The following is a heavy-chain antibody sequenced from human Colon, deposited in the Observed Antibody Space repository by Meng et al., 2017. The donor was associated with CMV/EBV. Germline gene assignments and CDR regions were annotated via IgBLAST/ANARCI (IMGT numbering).Heavy chain of an antibody. V-gene: IGHV1-18*01. CDR3: ARELARGGY. CDR1: GYTFTNFG. Sequence: QVQLVQSGAEVKKPGASVKVSCKTSGYTFTNFGISWVRQAPGQGLEWMAYISPYNGDTNYAPRFQGRVALTTDTSTSTVYMELGSLTSDDTAMYYCARELARGGYWGQGTLVTVSS. CDR2: ISPYNGDT. J-gene: IGHJ4*02.